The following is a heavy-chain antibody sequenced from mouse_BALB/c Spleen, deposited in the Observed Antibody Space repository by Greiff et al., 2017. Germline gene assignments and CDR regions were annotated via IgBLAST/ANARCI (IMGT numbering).Heavy chain of an antibody. J-gene: IGHJ2*01. V-gene: IGHV1S16*01. CDR1: GYTFTSYY. CDR3: TKEGNYDYFDY. Sequence: QVQLQQSGAELVKPGASVKLSCKASGYTFTSYYMYWVKQRPGQGLEWIGEINPRNGGTNFNEKFKSKATLTVDKSSSTAYMQLSSLTSEDSAVYCSTKEGNYDYFDYWGQGTTLTVSS. D-gene: IGHD2-1*01. CDR2: INPRNGGT.